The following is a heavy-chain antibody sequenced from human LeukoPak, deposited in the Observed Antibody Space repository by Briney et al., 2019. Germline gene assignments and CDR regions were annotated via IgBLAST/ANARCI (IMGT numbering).Heavy chain of an antibody. CDR1: GFTFSTFD. CDR3: AKASDFDSSGFPIDVFDF. Sequence: PGGSLRLSCAASGFTFSTFDMSWVRQAPGKGLQWVSTISGAGGTTLFADSVKGRFSISRDNSNNKVFLQMNSLRVEDTAVYYCAKASDFDSSGFPIDVFDFWGQGLRSASPQ. J-gene: IGHJ4*02. V-gene: IGHV3-23*01. D-gene: IGHD3-22*01. CDR2: ISGAGGTT.